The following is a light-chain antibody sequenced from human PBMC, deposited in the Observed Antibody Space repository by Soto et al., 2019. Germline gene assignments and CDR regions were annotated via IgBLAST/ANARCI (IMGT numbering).Light chain of an antibody. V-gene: IGKV1-39*01. Sequence: DIQLTQSPSSLSASVGDRVTITCRASQIIITYLNWYQQKPGKAPKLLIYSSSNLQSRVPSRFSGGGSGTAFTLTCSSLQTEDSATYYCQQSHSSLWTFGQGTKVVVK. J-gene: IGKJ1*01. CDR1: QIIITY. CDR3: QQSHSSLWT. CDR2: SSS.